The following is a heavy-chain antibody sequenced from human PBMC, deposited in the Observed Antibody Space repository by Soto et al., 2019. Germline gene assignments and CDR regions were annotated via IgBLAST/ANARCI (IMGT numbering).Heavy chain of an antibody. J-gene: IGHJ6*02. CDR1: GGSFSGYY. Sequence: TLSLTCAVYGGSFSGYYWSWIRQPPGKGLEWIGEINHSGSTNYNPSLKSRVTISVDTSKNQFSLKLSSVTAADTAVYYCATTYYDFWSGYPQGGMDVWGQGTTVTVSS. CDR2: INHSGST. V-gene: IGHV4-34*01. CDR3: ATTYYDFWSGYPQGGMDV. D-gene: IGHD3-3*01.